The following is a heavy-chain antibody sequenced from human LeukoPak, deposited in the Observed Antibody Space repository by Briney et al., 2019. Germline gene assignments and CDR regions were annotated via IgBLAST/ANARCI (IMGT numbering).Heavy chain of an antibody. CDR1: GFTFSNYA. CDR3: IVFAVTGTLGFDY. J-gene: IGHJ4*02. CDR2: ISYGGSNK. D-gene: IGHD6-19*01. Sequence: PGGSLRLSCVASGFTFSNYAMHWVRQAPGKGLEWVAVISYGGSNKYYADSVKGRFTISRDNAKNSLYLQMNSLRAEDTAVYYCIVFAVTGTLGFDYWGQGTLVTVSS. V-gene: IGHV3-30*04.